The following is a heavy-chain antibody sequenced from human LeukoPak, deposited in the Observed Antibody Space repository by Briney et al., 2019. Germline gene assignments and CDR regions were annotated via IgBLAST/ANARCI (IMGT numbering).Heavy chain of an antibody. CDR1: GGSISSSSYY. V-gene: IGHV4-39*01. Sequence: PSETLSLTCAVSGGSISSSSYYWGWTRQPPGKGLEWIATIHYTGSTYYNPALESRVTISVDTSKNQFSLKLTSVTAADTAVYYCARHPTRGYYDSRMDRVDYWGQGTLVTVSS. CDR3: ARHPTRGYYDSRMDRVDY. D-gene: IGHD3-22*01. J-gene: IGHJ4*02. CDR2: IHYTGST.